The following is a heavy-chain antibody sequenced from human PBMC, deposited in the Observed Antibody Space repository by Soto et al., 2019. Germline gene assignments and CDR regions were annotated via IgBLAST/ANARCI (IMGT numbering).Heavy chain of an antibody. CDR2: LNVDTGGT. J-gene: IGHJ4*02. CDR3: ARDGTFDFRGRSFVFDF. V-gene: IGHV1-2*06. CDR1: GYRSTTFY. D-gene: IGHD2-15*01. Sequence: ASVKVSCKASGYRSTTFYIHWVRQAPGQGLEWMGRLNVDTGGTTYAQKFQGRVTMTRDTSISTAYMEVTNVKSDDTAIYYCARDGTFDFRGRSFVFDFWGPGTMLTV.